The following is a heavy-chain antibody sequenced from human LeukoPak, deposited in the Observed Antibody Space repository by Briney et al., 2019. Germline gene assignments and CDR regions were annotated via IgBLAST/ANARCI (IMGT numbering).Heavy chain of an antibody. D-gene: IGHD6-13*01. J-gene: IGHJ4*02. Sequence: GGSLRLSCAASGFIFSSSGMHWVRQAPGKGLEWVAVISYDGSRKYYVDSVKGRFTISRDNSKNTLYLQVNSLRPEDTAVYFCANGRPSRIAAVEFAYWGQGTLVTVSS. CDR3: ANGRPSRIAAVEFAY. CDR1: GFIFSSSG. CDR2: ISYDGSRK. V-gene: IGHV3-30*18.